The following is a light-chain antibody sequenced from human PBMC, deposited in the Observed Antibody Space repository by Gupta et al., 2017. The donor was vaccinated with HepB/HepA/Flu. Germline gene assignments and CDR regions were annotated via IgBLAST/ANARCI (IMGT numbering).Light chain of an antibody. CDR3: QAWDSSTGVV. Sequence: SYELTQPPSVSVSPGQTASITCSGEKLGDKYACWYPQKPGQSTVLVLYQDSKRPSGIPERFSGSNSGNTGTLTISGTQAIGEADYYCQAWDSSTGVVFGGGTKLTVL. CDR2: QDS. CDR1: KLGDKY. J-gene: IGLJ2*01. V-gene: IGLV3-1*01.